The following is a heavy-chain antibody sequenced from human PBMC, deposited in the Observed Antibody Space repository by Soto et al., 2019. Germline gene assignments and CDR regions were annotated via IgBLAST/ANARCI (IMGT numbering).Heavy chain of an antibody. D-gene: IGHD2-2*01. Sequence: QGQLVQSGAEVKKSGAAVRVSCRASGFAFSSYGINCVRQSPGQWLEWMGGISSVNVTRYAQKFQGRVTMTTDTPTTTAYLELRGLKSDDTAVYYCARDLRGFCTSGNCYGDFDYWGQGTLITVSS. V-gene: IGHV1-18*01. J-gene: IGHJ4*02. CDR1: GFAFSSYG. CDR2: ISSVNVT. CDR3: ARDLRGFCTSGNCYGDFDY.